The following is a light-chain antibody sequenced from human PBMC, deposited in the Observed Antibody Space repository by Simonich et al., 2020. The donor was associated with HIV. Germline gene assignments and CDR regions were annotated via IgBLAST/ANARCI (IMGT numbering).Light chain of an antibody. V-gene: IGKV3-15*01. CDR2: GAS. CDR1: QSVRSN. CDR3: QQYGSSAWT. Sequence: EIVMTQSQATLSVSPGERATLSCRASQSVRSNLVWYQQKPGQATRLLIYGASTRATGIPARFSGSGSGTEFTLTISSMQSEDFAVYYCQQYGSSAWTFGQGTKVEIK. J-gene: IGKJ1*01.